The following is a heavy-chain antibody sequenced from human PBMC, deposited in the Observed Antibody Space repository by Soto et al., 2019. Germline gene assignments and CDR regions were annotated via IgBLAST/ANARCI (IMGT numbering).Heavy chain of an antibody. Sequence: EVQLLESGGGLVQPGGSLRLSCAASGLTFSSYAMIWVRQAPGEGLEWVSSIGVSGGITNYADSVKGRFTISRDNSKNTLYLQLNSLRVEDTAEYYCAKAKRYYYCDYWGQGTLVTVSS. CDR2: IGVSGGIT. D-gene: IGHD1-26*01. CDR1: GLTFSSYA. V-gene: IGHV3-23*01. J-gene: IGHJ4*02. CDR3: AKAKRYYYCDY.